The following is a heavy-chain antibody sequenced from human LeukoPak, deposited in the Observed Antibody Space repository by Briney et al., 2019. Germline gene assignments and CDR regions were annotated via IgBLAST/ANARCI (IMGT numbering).Heavy chain of an antibody. J-gene: IGHJ5*02. V-gene: IGHV3-23*01. D-gene: IGHD4-17*01. CDR1: GFTFGSYA. CDR2: ISGSGCST. CDR3: AKDYGDSTAKDWMPLFDP. Sequence: GGSLRLSCAASGFTFGSYAMSWVRQAPGKGLEWVSAISGSGCSTYYADSVKGRFTISRDNSKNTLYLQMNSLRAEGTAVYYCAKDYGDSTAKDWMPLFDPWGQGTLVTVSS.